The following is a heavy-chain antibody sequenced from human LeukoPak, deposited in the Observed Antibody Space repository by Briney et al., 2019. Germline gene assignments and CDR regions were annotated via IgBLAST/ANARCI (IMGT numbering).Heavy chain of an antibody. V-gene: IGHV1-2*02. Sequence: ASVKVSCKASGYTFTGYYMHWVRQAPGQGLEWMGWINPNSGGTNYAQKFRGRVTMTRDTSISTAYMELSRLRSDDTAVYYCARDPYDFWSGYLFDYWGQGTLVTVSS. CDR2: INPNSGGT. D-gene: IGHD3-3*01. CDR1: GYTFTGYY. CDR3: ARDPYDFWSGYLFDY. J-gene: IGHJ4*02.